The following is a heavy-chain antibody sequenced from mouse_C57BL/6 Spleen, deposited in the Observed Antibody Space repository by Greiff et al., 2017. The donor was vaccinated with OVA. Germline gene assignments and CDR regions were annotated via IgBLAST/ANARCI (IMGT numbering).Heavy chain of an antibody. CDR1: GYTFPSYW. J-gene: IGHJ1*03. V-gene: IGHV1-55*01. CDR3: ERERTGGYFDV. CDR2: IYPGSGST. Sequence: HVQLQPPWAELVKPVASVKMSCTASGYTFPSYWITWVKQRPGQGLEWIGYIYPGSGSTNYNEKFKSKATLTVDTSSSTAYMQLSSLTSEDSAVYYSERERTGGYFDVWGTGTTVTVSS. D-gene: IGHD4-1*01.